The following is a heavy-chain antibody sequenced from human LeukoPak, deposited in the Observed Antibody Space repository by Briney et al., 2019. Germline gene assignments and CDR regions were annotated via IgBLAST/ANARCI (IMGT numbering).Heavy chain of an antibody. Sequence: PSQTLSLTCTVSGGSISSGDYYWRWLRQPPGKGLEWIGYIYYSGSTYYNPSLKSRVTISVDTSKNQFSLKLSSVTAADTAVYYCARGGSWSYYVGPFDYWGQGTLVTVSS. CDR2: IYYSGST. CDR3: ARGGSWSYYVGPFDY. J-gene: IGHJ4*02. CDR1: GGSISSGDYY. V-gene: IGHV4-30-4*08. D-gene: IGHD1-26*01.